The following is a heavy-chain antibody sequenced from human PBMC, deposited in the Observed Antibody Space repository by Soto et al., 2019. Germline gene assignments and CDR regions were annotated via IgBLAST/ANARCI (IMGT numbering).Heavy chain of an antibody. D-gene: IGHD5-18*01. Sequence: PGGSLRLSCASSGFTFSNYAMSWVRQAPGKGLDWVSTISDSGGSTYYADSVKGRFTISRDNSKNTLYLQMSSLRAEDTAVYYCVKDQDLIQGFWGQGTLVTVSS. V-gene: IGHV3-23*01. CDR3: VKDQDLIQGF. J-gene: IGHJ4*02. CDR1: GFTFSNYA. CDR2: ISDSGGST.